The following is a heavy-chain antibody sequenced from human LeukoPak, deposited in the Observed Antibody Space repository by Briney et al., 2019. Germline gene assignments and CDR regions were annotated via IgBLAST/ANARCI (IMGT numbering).Heavy chain of an antibody. J-gene: IGHJ4*02. Sequence: PSETLSLTCTVPSGSISGYFWSWIRQPPGKGLEWIGYIHYSGTTNYNPSLKSRVTMSVDTSKNQFSLKVSSVTAADTAVYYCARMGAIAGASANPDYWGQGTLVTVSS. CDR1: SGSISGYF. D-gene: IGHD4/OR15-4a*01. CDR2: IHYSGTT. V-gene: IGHV4-59*01. CDR3: ARMGAIAGASANPDY.